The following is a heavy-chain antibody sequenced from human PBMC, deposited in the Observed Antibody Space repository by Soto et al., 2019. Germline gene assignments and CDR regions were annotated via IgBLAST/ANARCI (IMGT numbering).Heavy chain of an antibody. CDR2: ISHSGST. D-gene: IGHD2-2*02. Sequence: QVQLQDSGPGLVKPSQTLSLTCTVSGGPISSAAYYWSWIRQNPGKGLGWIGYISHSGSTYYNPSPKSRVIISVDTSKNQFSLSLTSVTAADTAVYYCAREYTYGSNFFDCWGQGALVTVSS. J-gene: IGHJ4*02. V-gene: IGHV4-31*03. CDR3: AREYTYGSNFFDC. CDR1: GGPISSAAYY.